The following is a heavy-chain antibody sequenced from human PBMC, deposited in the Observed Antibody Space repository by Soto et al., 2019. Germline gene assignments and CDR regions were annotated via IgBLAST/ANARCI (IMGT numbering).Heavy chain of an antibody. V-gene: IGHV1-69*06. CDR2: IIPIFGTA. D-gene: IGHD2-15*01. Sequence: SVKVSCKASGGTFSSYAISWVRQAPGQGLEWMGGIIPIFGTANYAQKFQGRVTITADKSTSTAYMELSSLRSEDTAVYYCASSSASPPENXVVVVAVKKTVPYYFDYWGQGTLVTVSS. CDR3: ASSSASPPENXVVVVAVKKTVPYYFDY. CDR1: GGTFSSYA. J-gene: IGHJ4*02.